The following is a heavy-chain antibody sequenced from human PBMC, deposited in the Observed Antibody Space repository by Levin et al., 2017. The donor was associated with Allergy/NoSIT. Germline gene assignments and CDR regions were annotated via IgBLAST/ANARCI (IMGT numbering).Heavy chain of an antibody. CDR2: ISSSSTYI. CDR1: GFSFDTYS. D-gene: IGHD6-19*01. Sequence: NPGGSLRLSCAASGFSFDTYSFTWVRQAPGKGLEWVSSISSSSTYIYYADSVRGRFTISRDNAKKSLYLQMSSLRAEDTAIYYCARDHGGSGGWYYFEYWGQGTLVTVSS. CDR3: ARDHGGSGGWYYFEY. V-gene: IGHV3-21*01. J-gene: IGHJ4*02.